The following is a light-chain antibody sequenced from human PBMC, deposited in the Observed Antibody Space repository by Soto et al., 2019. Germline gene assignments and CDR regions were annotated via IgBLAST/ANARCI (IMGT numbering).Light chain of an antibody. V-gene: IGKV3-20*01. Sequence: EIVLTQSPGSLSLAPGERATLSCRATQSVNRNYIGWYQQKLGQAPRLLIYGASTRANGIPDRFSGSGSGTDFTLTISRLEPEDFAVYYCQLYGDSPLLIFGGGTRVDI. CDR1: QSVNRNY. CDR3: QLYGDSPLLI. CDR2: GAS. J-gene: IGKJ4*01.